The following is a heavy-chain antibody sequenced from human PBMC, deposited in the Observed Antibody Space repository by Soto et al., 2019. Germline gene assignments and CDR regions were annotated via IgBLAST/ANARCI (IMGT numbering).Heavy chain of an antibody. D-gene: IGHD2-21*02. J-gene: IGHJ5*02. CDR2: INPNSGGT. Sequence: ASVKVSCKASGYTFTGYYMHWVRQAPGQGLEWMGWINPNSGGTNYAQKFQGWVTMTRDTSISTAYMELSRLRSDDTAVYYCAREVLSCGGDCYPRNWFDPWGQGTLVTVSS. CDR1: GYTFTGYY. V-gene: IGHV1-2*04. CDR3: AREVLSCGGDCYPRNWFDP.